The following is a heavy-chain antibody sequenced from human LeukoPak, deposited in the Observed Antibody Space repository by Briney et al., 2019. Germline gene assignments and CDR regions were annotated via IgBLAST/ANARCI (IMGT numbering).Heavy chain of an antibody. Sequence: SGPTLVKPTQTLTLTCTFSGFSLSTSGVGVGWTRQPPGKALEWLALIYWDDDKRYSPSLKSRLTITKDTSKNQVVLTMTNMDPVDTATYYCAHSDRNGSYYYYYYMDVWGKGTTVTVSS. J-gene: IGHJ6*03. CDR2: IYWDDDK. D-gene: IGHD3-10*01. CDR1: GFSLSTSGVG. CDR3: AHSDRNGSYYYYYYMDV. V-gene: IGHV2-5*02.